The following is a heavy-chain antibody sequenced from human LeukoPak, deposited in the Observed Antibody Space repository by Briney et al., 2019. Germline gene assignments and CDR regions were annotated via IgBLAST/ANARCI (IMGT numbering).Heavy chain of an antibody. J-gene: IGHJ5*02. D-gene: IGHD4-17*01. CDR3: ARDYGDYVLKYWFDP. Sequence: GGSLRLSCAASGFTFSSYSMNWVRQAPGKGLEWVSSITSSSSYIYYADSVKGRFTISRDNAKNSLYLQMNSLRAEDTAVYYCARDYGDYVLKYWFDPWGQGTLVTVSS. CDR1: GFTFSSYS. V-gene: IGHV3-21*01. CDR2: ITSSSSYI.